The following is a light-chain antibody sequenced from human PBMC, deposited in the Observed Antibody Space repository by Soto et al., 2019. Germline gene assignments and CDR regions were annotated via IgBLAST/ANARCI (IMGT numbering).Light chain of an antibody. Sequence: EIGLTQSPGTLSLSPGERATLSGRASQSVSSSYLAWYQQKPGQAPRLLIYGASSRATGIPDRFSGSGSGTDFHLTISSLEPEDFAVYYCQQYGSSRWTFGQGTKVELK. CDR1: QSVSSSY. CDR2: GAS. V-gene: IGKV3-20*01. J-gene: IGKJ1*01. CDR3: QQYGSSRWT.